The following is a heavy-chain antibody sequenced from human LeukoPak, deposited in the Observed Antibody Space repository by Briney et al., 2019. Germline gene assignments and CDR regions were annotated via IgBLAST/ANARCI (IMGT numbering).Heavy chain of an antibody. D-gene: IGHD4-17*01. J-gene: IGHJ4*02. Sequence: EESLKISCKDSGYSFTSYWIGWVRQMPGKGLEWMGIIYPGDSDTRYSPSFQGQVTISADKSIKNAYLQWSSLKASDTAMYYCASSTAVTTHYFDFWGQGTLVTVSS. CDR1: GYSFTSYW. CDR2: IYPGDSDT. CDR3: ASSTAVTTHYFDF. V-gene: IGHV5-51*01.